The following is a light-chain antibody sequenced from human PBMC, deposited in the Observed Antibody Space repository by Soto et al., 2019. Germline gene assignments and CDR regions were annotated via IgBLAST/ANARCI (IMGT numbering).Light chain of an antibody. CDR2: GAS. V-gene: IGKV3-15*01. CDR3: QQYNNWPMT. Sequence: EIVMTQSPATLSVSPGERATLSCRASQSVSSNLAWYQQKPCQAPRLLIDGASTRATGIPARFSGSGSGTEFTLTISSLRSEDFAVYYCQQYNNWPMTFGQGTKVDIK. J-gene: IGKJ1*01. CDR1: QSVSSN.